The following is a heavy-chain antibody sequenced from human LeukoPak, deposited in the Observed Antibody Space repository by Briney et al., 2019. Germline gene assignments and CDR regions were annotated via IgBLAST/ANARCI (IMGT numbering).Heavy chain of an antibody. CDR2: ISSSGSTK. Sequence: GGSLRLSCGASGITFSSYSMNWVRQAPGKGLEWVSYISSSGSTKYYADSVKGRFTISRDNSKNTLHLQMNSLRAEDTAVYYCATFLAVIAARDSLYFQHWGQGTLVSVSS. CDR1: GITFSSYS. J-gene: IGHJ1*01. CDR3: ATFLAVIAARDSLYFQH. D-gene: IGHD6-6*01. V-gene: IGHV3-48*01.